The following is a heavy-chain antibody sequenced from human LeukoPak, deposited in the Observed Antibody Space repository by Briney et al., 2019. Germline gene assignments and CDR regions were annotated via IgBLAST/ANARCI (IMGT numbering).Heavy chain of an antibody. J-gene: IGHJ4*02. V-gene: IGHV4-59*01. CDR3: ARRNSGTHTFDY. CDR2: IYYSRST. CDR1: GGSISSYY. Sequence: SGTLSLTCTVSGGSISSYYWSWIRQPPGKGPEWIGYIYYSRSTNYNPSLKSRVTISVDTSKNQFSLMLSSVTAADTAVYFCARRNSGTHTFDYWGQGTLVTVSS. D-gene: IGHD1/OR15-1a*01.